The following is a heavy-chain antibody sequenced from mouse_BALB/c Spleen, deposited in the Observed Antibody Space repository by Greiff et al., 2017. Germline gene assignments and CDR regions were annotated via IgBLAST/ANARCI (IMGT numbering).Heavy chain of an antibody. CDR1: GFNIKDYY. J-gene: IGHJ3*01. V-gene: IGHV14-4*02. CDR3: NGAYGSSYGFAY. CDR2: IDPENGDT. D-gene: IGHD1-1*01. Sequence: VQLKESGAELVRSGASVKLSCTASGFNIKDYYMHWVKQRPEQGLEWIGWIDPENGDTEYAPKFQGKATMTADTSSNTAYLQLSSLTSEDTAVYYCNGAYGSSYGFAYWGQGTLVTVSA.